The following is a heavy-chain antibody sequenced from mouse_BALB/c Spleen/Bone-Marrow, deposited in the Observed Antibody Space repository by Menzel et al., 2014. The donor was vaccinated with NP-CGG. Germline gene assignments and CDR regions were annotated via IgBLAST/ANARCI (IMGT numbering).Heavy chain of an antibody. J-gene: IGHJ4*01. Sequence: VKPVEPAPGLVAPSQVLSIICIVSGVSLTSYGIHWVRQPPGKVLEWLGVICAGGSTNYNSALMSRLSISKDNSKSQVFLKMDSLQTDDTAMYYCARVSYYEGAMDYLGQGTSVPVSS. V-gene: IGHV2-9*02. CDR1: GVSLTSYG. CDR3: ARVSYYEGAMDY. CDR2: ICAGGST. D-gene: IGHD1-1*01.